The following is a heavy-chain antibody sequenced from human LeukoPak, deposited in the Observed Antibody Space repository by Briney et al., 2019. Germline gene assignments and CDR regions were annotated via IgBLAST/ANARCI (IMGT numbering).Heavy chain of an antibody. CDR2: SYTSGTT. Sequence: SETLSITCTVSGGSISSDYWSWIRQPAWKGLEWIGRSYTSGTTNYNPSLKTPVTMSVDTSKNQFSLKLSSVTAADTAVYYCARESGSSGYYYDLDAFDIWGQGTMVTVSS. D-gene: IGHD3-22*01. V-gene: IGHV4-4*07. J-gene: IGHJ3*02. CDR3: ARESGSSGYYYDLDAFDI. CDR1: GGSISSDY.